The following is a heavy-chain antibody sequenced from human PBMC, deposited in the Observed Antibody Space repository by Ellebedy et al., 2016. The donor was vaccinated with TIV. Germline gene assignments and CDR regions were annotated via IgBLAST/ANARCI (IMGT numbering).Heavy chain of an antibody. V-gene: IGHV1-69*13. Sequence: SVKVSXXASRGIFTRCVITWVRQAPGQGPEWMGGIIPLFGTPIYAQKFRGRVTITADESTSTAYMELTSLRSEDTAVYYCARGPSVVTIFGHGSYSFMDVWGKGTTVTVSS. D-gene: IGHD3-3*01. CDR2: IIPLFGTP. J-gene: IGHJ6*03. CDR3: ARGPSVVTIFGHGSYSFMDV. CDR1: RGIFTRCV.